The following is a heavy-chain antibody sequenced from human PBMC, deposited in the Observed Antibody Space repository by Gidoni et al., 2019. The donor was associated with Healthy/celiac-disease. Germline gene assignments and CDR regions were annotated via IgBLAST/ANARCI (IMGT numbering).Heavy chain of an antibody. J-gene: IGHJ5*02. V-gene: IGHV3-23*01. Sequence: EVQLLESGGGLVQPGGSLRLYGAASGFTFSSYAMSWVRQAPGKGLEWVSAISGSGGSTYYADSVKGRFTISRDNSKNTLYLQMNSLRAEDTAVYYCAKDPGGCYYDSSGYRRFDPWGQGTLVTVSS. CDR2: ISGSGGST. CDR3: AKDPGGCYYDSSGYRRFDP. D-gene: IGHD3-22*01. CDR1: GFTFSSYA.